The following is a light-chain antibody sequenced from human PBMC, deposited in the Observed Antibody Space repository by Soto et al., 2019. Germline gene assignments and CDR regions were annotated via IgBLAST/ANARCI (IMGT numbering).Light chain of an antibody. Sequence: DVVMTQSPLSLPVTLGQPASISCRSSQSLVYSDGNTYLNWFQQRAGQSPRRLIYKVSNWDSGVQDRFSGRGSGTDFTLKISRVEAEDVGVYYCMQGTHWPRTFGQGNKVEIK. V-gene: IGKV2D-30*01. CDR1: QSLVYSDGNTY. J-gene: IGKJ1*01. CDR2: KVS. CDR3: MQGTHWPRT.